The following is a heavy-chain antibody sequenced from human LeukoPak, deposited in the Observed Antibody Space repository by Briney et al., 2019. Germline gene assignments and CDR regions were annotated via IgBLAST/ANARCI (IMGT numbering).Heavy chain of an antibody. CDR1: GGTFSTYA. CDR2: IIPILGTA. CDR3: ASNTNYYEGSGHYVFDY. D-gene: IGHD3-22*01. V-gene: IGHV1-69*13. Sequence: SVTVSCKPSGGTFSTYAISWVRQAPGQGLEWMGGIIPILGTAKYAKKFQGRVTITADEFTSTAHMELSSLRSEDTAVYYCASNTNYYEGSGHYVFDYWGQGTLVTISS. J-gene: IGHJ4*02.